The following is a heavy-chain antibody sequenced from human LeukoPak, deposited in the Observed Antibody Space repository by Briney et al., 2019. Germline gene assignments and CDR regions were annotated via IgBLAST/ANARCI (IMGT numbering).Heavy chain of an antibody. Sequence: SETLSLTCTVSGGSISSYYWSWIRQPPGKGLEWIGYIYYSGSTNYNPSLKSRVTISVDTSKNQFSLKLSSVTAADPAVYYCARAGYSSGWYFDYWGQGTLVTVSS. V-gene: IGHV4-59*08. CDR1: GGSISSYY. CDR3: ARAGYSSGWYFDY. D-gene: IGHD6-19*01. CDR2: IYYSGST. J-gene: IGHJ4*02.